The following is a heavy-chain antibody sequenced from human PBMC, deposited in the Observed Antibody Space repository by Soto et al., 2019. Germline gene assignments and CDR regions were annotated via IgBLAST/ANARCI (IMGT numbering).Heavy chain of an antibody. V-gene: IGHV3-11*01. Sequence: QVQLVESGGGLVMPGGSLRLSCAASGFTFRDYYMNWIRQTPGKGLEWVSYISGSGSTIYYADSVKGRFTISRDNAKNSLYLQMNSLTAEDTAVYYCARDHGPGWYSGYAAGYWGQGILVTVSS. CDR3: ARDHGPGWYSGYAAGY. D-gene: IGHD5-12*01. CDR1: GFTFRDYY. J-gene: IGHJ4*02. CDR2: ISGSGSTI.